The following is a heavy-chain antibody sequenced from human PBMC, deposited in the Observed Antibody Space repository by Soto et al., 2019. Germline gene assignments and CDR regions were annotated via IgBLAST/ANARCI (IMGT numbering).Heavy chain of an antibody. J-gene: IGHJ4*02. CDR3: ARGEYSRSLKLDY. CDR1: GFTFSSYW. D-gene: IGHD5-12*01. V-gene: IGHV3-74*01. Sequence: EVQLVESGGGLVQPGGSLRLSCAASGFTFSSYWMHWVRQAPGKGLVWVSRINTDGSSTSYADSVKGRFTISRDDAKNTRYLQMNSPRAEDTAVYYCARGEYSRSLKLDYWGQGNMVTVAS. CDR2: INTDGSST.